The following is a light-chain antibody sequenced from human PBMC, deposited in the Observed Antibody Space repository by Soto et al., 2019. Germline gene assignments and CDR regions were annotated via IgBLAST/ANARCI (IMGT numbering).Light chain of an antibody. Sequence: DIVMTQSPDSLAVSLGGRATINCKSSQSILYSSNNKNYLAWYQQKPGQPPKLLIYWASTRESGVPDRFIGSGSGTDFTLTISSLQAEDVAVYSCHQYLDTPWTFGQGTKVEIK. CDR2: WAS. J-gene: IGKJ1*01. CDR1: QSILYSSNNKNY. CDR3: HQYLDTPWT. V-gene: IGKV4-1*01.